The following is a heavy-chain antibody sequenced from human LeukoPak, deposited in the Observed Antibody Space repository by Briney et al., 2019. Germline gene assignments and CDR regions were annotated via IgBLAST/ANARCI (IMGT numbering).Heavy chain of an antibody. CDR3: ARKDSGYVGHFDY. Sequence: GGSLRLSCAASGLTFSSYEMNWVRQAPGKGLEWVSYISSSGSTIYYADSVKGRFTISRDNAKNSLYLQMNSLRAEDTAVYYCARKDSGYVGHFDYWGQGTLVTVSS. CDR2: ISSSGSTI. CDR1: GLTFSSYE. J-gene: IGHJ4*02. V-gene: IGHV3-48*03. D-gene: IGHD5-12*01.